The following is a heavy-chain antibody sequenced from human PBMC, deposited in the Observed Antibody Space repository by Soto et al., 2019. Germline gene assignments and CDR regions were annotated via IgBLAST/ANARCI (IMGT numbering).Heavy chain of an antibody. Sequence: ASETLSLTCSVSDDSINSDKYYWGWIRQPPGKGLEWIGSIYYRGNAYYNPSLQTRVTISLDKSKSQFSLKLNSATAADSAVYFCARLEGRATISYYFDCWGPGALVTVSS. CDR1: DDSINSDKYY. CDR2: IYYRGNA. D-gene: IGHD3-3*01. J-gene: IGHJ4*02. CDR3: ARLEGRATISYYFDC. V-gene: IGHV4-39*01.